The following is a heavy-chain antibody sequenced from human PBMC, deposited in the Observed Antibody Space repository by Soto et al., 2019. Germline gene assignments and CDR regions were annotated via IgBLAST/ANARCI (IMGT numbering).Heavy chain of an antibody. CDR1: GYNFSSYW. CDR3: ARKGSSAVSYYYYYGLDV. J-gene: IGHJ6*02. V-gene: IGHV5-51*01. CDR2: INPGDSDT. D-gene: IGHD6-6*01. Sequence: PGESMKISCKGSGYNFSSYWIGWVRQMTGKGLEWMGIINPGDSDTRYSPSFQGQVTISADKSVSTAYLQWSSLKASDTAMYYCARKGSSAVSYYYYYGLDVWGQGTTVTVSS.